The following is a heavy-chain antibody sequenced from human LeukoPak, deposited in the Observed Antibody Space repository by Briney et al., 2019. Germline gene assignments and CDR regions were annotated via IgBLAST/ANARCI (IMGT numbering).Heavy chain of an antibody. J-gene: IGHJ4*02. V-gene: IGHV3-7*01. CDR3: AKDHFMVWRHFDY. Sequence: GGSLRLSCAASGFTFSSYWMSWVRQAPGKGLEWVANIKQDGSEKYYVDSVKGRFTISRDNSKNTLYLQMNSLRVEDTAVYYCAKDHFMVWRHFDYWGQGTLVTVSS. CDR1: GFTFSSYW. D-gene: IGHD1-14*01. CDR2: IKQDGSEK.